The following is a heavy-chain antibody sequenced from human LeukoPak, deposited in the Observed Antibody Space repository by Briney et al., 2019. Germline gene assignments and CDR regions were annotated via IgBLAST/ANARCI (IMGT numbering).Heavy chain of an antibody. CDR2: ISYDGSNK. J-gene: IGHJ4*02. Sequence: GGSLRLSCAASGFTFSSYAMHWVRQAPGKGLEWVVVISYDGSNKYYADSVKGRFTISRDNSKNTLYLQMNSLRAEDTAVYYCARDGAELLWFGELLRYFDYWGQGTLVTVSS. CDR1: GFTFSSYA. V-gene: IGHV3-30-3*01. CDR3: ARDGAELLWFGELLRYFDY. D-gene: IGHD3-10*01.